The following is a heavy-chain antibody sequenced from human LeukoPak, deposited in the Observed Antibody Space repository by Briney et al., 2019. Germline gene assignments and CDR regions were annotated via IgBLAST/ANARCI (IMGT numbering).Heavy chain of an antibody. V-gene: IGHV3-30*02. CDR3: ARGHMYSSGRFDY. D-gene: IGHD6-19*01. J-gene: IGHJ4*02. Sequence: GGSLRLSCAASGFTFSTYGMHWVRQAPGKGLEWVAFIQYDGSKKNYADSVKGRFTISRDNSKNTLYLQMNSLRAEDTAVYYCARGHMYSSGRFDYWGQGTLVTVSS. CDR1: GFTFSTYG. CDR2: IQYDGSKK.